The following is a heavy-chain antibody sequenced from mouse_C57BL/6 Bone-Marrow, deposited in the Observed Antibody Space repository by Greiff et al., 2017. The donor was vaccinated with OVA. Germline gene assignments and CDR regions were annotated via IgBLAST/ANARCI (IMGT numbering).Heavy chain of an antibody. J-gene: IGHJ3*01. D-gene: IGHD2-4*01. CDR2: IDTSDSYT. CDR3: ASAEYDGKRFAN. Sequence: QVQLQQPGAELVLPAASVKLSCKASGYPFTSYWMPWVKQRPGQGLEWIGEIDTSDSYTTYNQKFKGQSTLTVDKSYSQAYMQLSSLTSEDSAVYYWASAEYDGKRFANWGQATLVTVSA. V-gene: IGHV1-69*01. CDR1: GYPFTSYW.